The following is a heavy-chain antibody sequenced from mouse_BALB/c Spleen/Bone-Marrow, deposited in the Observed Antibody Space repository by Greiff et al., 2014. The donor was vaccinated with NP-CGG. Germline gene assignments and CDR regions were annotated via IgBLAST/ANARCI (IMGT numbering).Heavy chain of an antibody. CDR3: ARNYGYGKSFAY. CDR2: IDPANGNT. J-gene: IGHJ3*01. V-gene: IGHV14-3*02. Sequence: VQLQQPGAKLVKPGASVKLSCTASGFNIKDTYMHWVKQRPEQGLEWIGRIDPANGNTKYDPKFQGKATITADTSSNTAYLQLSSLTSEDTAVCYCARNYGYGKSFAYWGQGTLVTVSA. D-gene: IGHD2-2*01. CDR1: GFNIKDTY.